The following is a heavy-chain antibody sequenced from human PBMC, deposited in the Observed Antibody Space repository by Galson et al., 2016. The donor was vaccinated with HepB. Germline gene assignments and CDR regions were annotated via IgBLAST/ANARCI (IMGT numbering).Heavy chain of an antibody. Sequence: SVKVSCKASGGTFSTYTVSWVRQAPGHGLEWMGGIIPIFATTNYAQKFQVRVTITADDSTSTAYMELTSLRSDDTAVYYCARGDSGTYYSAFDIWGQGTMVTVSS. D-gene: IGHD1-26*01. CDR2: IIPIFATT. CDR3: ARGDSGTYYSAFDI. CDR1: GGTFSTYT. J-gene: IGHJ3*02. V-gene: IGHV1-69*13.